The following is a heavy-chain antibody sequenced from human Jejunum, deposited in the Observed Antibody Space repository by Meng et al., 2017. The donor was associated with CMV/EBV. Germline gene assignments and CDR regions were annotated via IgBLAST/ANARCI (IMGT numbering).Heavy chain of an antibody. CDR2: INQDGTVK. J-gene: IGHJ3*02. Sequence: EGQLGGSGGGLVQPGGSLRLFCAASGFTFNAYWVTWVRQAPGKGLEFVANINQDGTVKNYVDSVKGRFTISRDNGKNSLYLQMNSVRAEDTALYYCARDPGRSAFDIWGQGTMVTVSS. CDR1: GFTFNAYW. D-gene: IGHD1-26*01. V-gene: IGHV3-7*04. CDR3: ARDPGRSAFDI.